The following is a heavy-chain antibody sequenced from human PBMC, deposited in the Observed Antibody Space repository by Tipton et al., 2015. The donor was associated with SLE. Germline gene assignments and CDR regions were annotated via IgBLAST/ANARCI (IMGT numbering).Heavy chain of an antibody. D-gene: IGHD2-21*01. CDR3: ARDESLLPCGY. CDR1: GYGFKDYG. V-gene: IGHV1-18*04. CDR2: ISGDLGNT. Sequence: QLVQSGAEVKKPGTSVKVSCKASGYGFKDYGITWVRQAPGHVLEWMGWISGDLGNTNYPQKFQGRVTMTIDPSTSTTYMELRSLTSDDTAVYYCARDESLLPCGYWGQGTLVTVPA. J-gene: IGHJ4*02.